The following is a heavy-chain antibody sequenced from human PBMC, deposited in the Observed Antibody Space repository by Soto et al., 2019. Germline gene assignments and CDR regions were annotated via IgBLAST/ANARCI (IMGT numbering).Heavy chain of an antibody. J-gene: IGHJ5*02. CDR2: IFSNDEK. V-gene: IGHV2-26*01. D-gene: IGHD1-26*01. CDR1: GFSLSNARMG. CDR3: ARMGYSGSYENWFDP. Sequence: LTCTVSGFSLSNARMGVSWIRQPPGKALEWLAHIFSNDEKSYSTSLKSRLTISKDTSKSQVVLTMTNMDPVDTATYYCARMGYSGSYENWFDPWGQGTLVTVSS.